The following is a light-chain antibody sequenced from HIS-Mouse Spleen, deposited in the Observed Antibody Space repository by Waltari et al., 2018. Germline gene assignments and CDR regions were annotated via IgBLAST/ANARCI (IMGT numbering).Light chain of an antibody. CDR3: QQYGSSPWT. CDR2: GAS. Sequence: EIVLTQSPGTLSLSPGERATLSCRASQRVSSSYLAWYQQKPGQAPRLLISGASSRATGIPDRFSGSGSGTDFTLTISRLEPEDFAVYYCQQYGSSPWTFGQGTKVEIK. V-gene: IGKV3-20*01. CDR1: QRVSSSY. J-gene: IGKJ1*01.